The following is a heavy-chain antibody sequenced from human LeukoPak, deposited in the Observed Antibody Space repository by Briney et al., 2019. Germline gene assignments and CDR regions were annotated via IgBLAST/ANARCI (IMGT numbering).Heavy chain of an antibody. J-gene: IGHJ6*02. CDR2: INPNSGGT. Sequence: ASVKVSCKASGYTFTGYYMHWVRQAPGQGLEWMGWINPNSGGTNYAQKFQGWVTMTRDTSISTAYMELSRLRSDDTAVYYCARDRPRFGEFPYYYYGMDVWGQGTTVTVSS. CDR3: ARDRPRFGEFPYYYYGMDV. CDR1: GYTFTGYY. D-gene: IGHD3-10*01. V-gene: IGHV1-2*04.